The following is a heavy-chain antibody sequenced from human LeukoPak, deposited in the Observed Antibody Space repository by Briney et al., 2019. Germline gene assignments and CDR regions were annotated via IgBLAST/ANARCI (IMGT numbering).Heavy chain of an antibody. J-gene: IGHJ4*02. CDR2: ISYDGSNE. CDR3: ARDKDRTSAGRCYLPDD. CDR1: GFTFSSFG. Sequence: PGGSLRLSCAASGFTFSSFGMHWVRQAPGKGMEWVAAISYDGSNEHHADSVKGRFTISRDSSKTTLYLQMNSLRAEDTAVYYCARDKDRTSAGRCYLPDDWGQGTLVTVSS. D-gene: IGHD2-15*01. V-gene: IGHV3-30*03.